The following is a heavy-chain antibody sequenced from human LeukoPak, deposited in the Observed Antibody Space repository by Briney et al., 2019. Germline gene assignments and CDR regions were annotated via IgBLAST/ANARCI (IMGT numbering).Heavy chain of an antibody. Sequence: ASVKVSCKASGYTFTGYYMHWVRQAPGKGLEWMGWINPNSGGTNYAQKFQGRVTMTRDTSISTAYMEPSRLRSDDTAGYYCAREAARILGDYMDVWGKGTTVTVSS. J-gene: IGHJ6*03. CDR2: INPNSGGT. V-gene: IGHV1-2*02. CDR3: AREAARILGDYMDV. D-gene: IGHD5-18*01. CDR1: GYTFTGYY.